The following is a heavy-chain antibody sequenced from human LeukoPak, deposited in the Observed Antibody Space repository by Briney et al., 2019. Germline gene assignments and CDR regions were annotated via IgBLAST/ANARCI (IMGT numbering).Heavy chain of an antibody. CDR1: GFTFTNYG. CDR2: ISMTGGST. J-gene: IGHJ4*02. V-gene: IGHV3-23*01. CDR3: ARDPRIQGYPYGTVLDY. D-gene: IGHD3-10*01. Sequence: PGGSLRLSRVASGFTFTNYGMSWVRQAPGKGLEWLSGISMTGGSTYYPDSVKGRFTISRDNSKNTLYLQMNSLRAEDSAVYYCARDPRIQGYPYGTVLDYWGQGTLVTVSA.